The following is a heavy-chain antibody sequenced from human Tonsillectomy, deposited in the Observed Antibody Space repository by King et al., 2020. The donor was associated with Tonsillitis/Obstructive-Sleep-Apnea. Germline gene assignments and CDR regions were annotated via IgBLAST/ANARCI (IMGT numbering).Heavy chain of an antibody. D-gene: IGHD2-8*01. CDR1: GGSISSYY. J-gene: IGHJ3*02. CDR3: ARDMVLEAGGDAFDI. V-gene: IGHV4-59*01. CDR2: IYDSGST. Sequence: VQLQESGPGRVKPSETLSLTCTVSGGSISSYYWSWIRQPPGKGLEWIGYIYDSGSTNYNPSLKSRVTISVDTSKNQFSLKLSSVTAADTAVYYCARDMVLEAGGDAFDIWAQGKMAPVSS.